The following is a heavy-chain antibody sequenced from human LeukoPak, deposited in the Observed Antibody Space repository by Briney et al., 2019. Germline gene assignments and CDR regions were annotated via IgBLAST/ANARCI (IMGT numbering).Heavy chain of an antibody. V-gene: IGHV3-21*01. Sequence: GGSLRLSCAASGFTFSSYSMNWVRRAPGKGLEWVSSISSSSSYIYYADSVKGRFTISRDNAKNSLYLQMNSLRAEDTAVYYCARDRAQFIAVAGTVDYWGQGTLVTVSS. CDR3: ARDRAQFIAVAGTVDY. CDR2: ISSSSSYI. CDR1: GFTFSSYS. D-gene: IGHD6-19*01. J-gene: IGHJ4*02.